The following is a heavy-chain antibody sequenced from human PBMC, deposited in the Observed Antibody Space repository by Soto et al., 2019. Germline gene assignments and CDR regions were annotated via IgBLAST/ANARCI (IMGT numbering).Heavy chain of an antibody. Sequence: VGSLRLSCTASGFTFSSYGMHWVRQAPGKGLEWVAVIWYDGSNKYYADSVKGRFTISRDNSKNTLYLQMNSLRAEDTAVYYCARERYCSGGSSPYGMNVWGQGTRVTVSS. J-gene: IGHJ6*02. D-gene: IGHD2-15*01. V-gene: IGHV3-33*01. CDR1: GFTFSSYG. CDR2: IWYDGSNK. CDR3: ARERYCSGGSSPYGMNV.